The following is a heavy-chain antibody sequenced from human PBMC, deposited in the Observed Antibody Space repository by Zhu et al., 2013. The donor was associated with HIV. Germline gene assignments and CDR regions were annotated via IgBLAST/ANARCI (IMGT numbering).Heavy chain of an antibody. CDR1: GYTFTSYG. CDR3: ARVAPSDYYYYMDV. CDR2: ISAHTGNT. Sequence: QVQLVQSGGEMKRPGASVKVSCKASGYTFTSYGISWVRQAPGQGREWMGWISAHTGNTNYAQKVQGRVTMTTDTSTSTAYMELRSLRSDDTAVYYCARVAPSDYYYYMDVWGQGTTVTVSS. J-gene: IGHJ6*03. V-gene: IGHV1-18*01.